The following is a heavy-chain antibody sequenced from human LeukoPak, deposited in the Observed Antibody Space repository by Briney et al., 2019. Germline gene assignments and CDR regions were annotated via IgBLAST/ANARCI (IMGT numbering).Heavy chain of an antibody. V-gene: IGHV3-53*01. CDR1: GFTFSSYA. CDR3: ARDSRQDYYDSSGYLWFAFDI. J-gene: IGHJ3*02. CDR2: IYSGGST. Sequence: GGSLRLSCAASGFTFSSYAVSWVRQAPGKGLEWVSVIYSGGSTYYADSVKGRFTISRDNSKNTLYLQMNSLRAEDTAVYYCARDSRQDYYDSSGYLWFAFDIWGQGTMVTVSS. D-gene: IGHD3-22*01.